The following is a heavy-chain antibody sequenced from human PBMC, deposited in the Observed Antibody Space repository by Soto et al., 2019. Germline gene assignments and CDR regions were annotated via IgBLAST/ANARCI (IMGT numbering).Heavy chain of an antibody. V-gene: IGHV1-8*01. CDR1: GYTFSNYD. Sequence: QVQLVQSGAELKKPGASVKVSCKASGYTFSNYDMNWVRQATGQGPEWIGWVNPNNGDTGYAQKFQGRVTLTTDISTATGYMELPSLRSEDTAIYYCAKVSRKGSAIDFDYWGQGTLITVSS. CDR3: AKVSRKGSAIDFDY. D-gene: IGHD3-10*01. CDR2: VNPNNGDT. J-gene: IGHJ4*02.